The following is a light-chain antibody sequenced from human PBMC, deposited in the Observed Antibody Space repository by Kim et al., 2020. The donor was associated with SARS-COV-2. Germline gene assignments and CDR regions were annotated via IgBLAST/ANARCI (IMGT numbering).Light chain of an antibody. CDR1: SSNIGSNY. CDR3: ASWDDTLSGWV. Sequence: GQRVTISCSGSSSNIGSNYVHWYQHLPGSAPKLLIIRNNQRPSGVPDRLSGSKSGTSASLAISGLRSEDEGDYYCASWDDTLSGWVFGGGTQLTVL. V-gene: IGLV1-47*01. J-gene: IGLJ3*02. CDR2: RNN.